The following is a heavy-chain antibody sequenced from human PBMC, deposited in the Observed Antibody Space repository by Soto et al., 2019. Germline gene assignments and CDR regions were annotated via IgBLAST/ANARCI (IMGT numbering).Heavy chain of an antibody. D-gene: IGHD3-16*01. CDR1: GYTFTDYF. J-gene: IGHJ4*02. V-gene: IGHV1-2*02. CDR3: ARDPIRGGVPYFFDF. Sequence: ASVNVSCKSSGYTFTDYFVHWVRLAPGQGLEWMGWVNPDTGVATFPQKFQGRVTVTRDASINTDYMELTHLTSEDTGIYYCARDPIRGGVPYFFDFWGRGTQVTVSS. CDR2: VNPDTGVA.